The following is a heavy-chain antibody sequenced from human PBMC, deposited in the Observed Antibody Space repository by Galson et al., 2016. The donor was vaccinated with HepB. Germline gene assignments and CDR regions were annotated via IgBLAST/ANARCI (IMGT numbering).Heavy chain of an antibody. CDR1: GFSVNNYY. Sequence: SLRLSCAASGFSVNNYYMNWVRQAPGKGLEWISVIYTGDNTNYADSVQGRFVVSRDRSTNTLYLHLNTLRPEDTAIYFCARGVGLTGPPFFDSWGQGALVTVSS. J-gene: IGHJ4*02. CDR3: ARGVGLTGPPFFDS. V-gene: IGHV3-53*01. D-gene: IGHD1-20*01. CDR2: IYTGDNT.